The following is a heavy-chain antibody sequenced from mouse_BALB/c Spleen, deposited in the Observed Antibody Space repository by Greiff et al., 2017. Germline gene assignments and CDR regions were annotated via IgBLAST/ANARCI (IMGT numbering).Heavy chain of an antibody. CDR2: ISSGGSYT. Sequence: EVKLVESGGGLVKPGGSLKLSCAASGFTFSSYAMSWVRQSPEKRLEWVAEISSGGSYTYYPDTVTGRFTISRDNAKHTLYLEMSSLRSEDTAMYYCARDLYGNYRSGFAYWGQGTLVTVSA. CDR1: GFTFSSYA. J-gene: IGHJ3*01. CDR3: ARDLYGNYRSGFAY. D-gene: IGHD2-1*01. V-gene: IGHV5-9-4*01.